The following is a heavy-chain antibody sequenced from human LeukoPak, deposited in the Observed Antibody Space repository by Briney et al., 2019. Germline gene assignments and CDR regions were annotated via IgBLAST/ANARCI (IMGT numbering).Heavy chain of an antibody. CDR1: GYTFTSYD. J-gene: IGHJ3*02. D-gene: IGHD2-15*01. Sequence: GASVKVSCKASGYTFTSYDINWARQATGQGLEWMGWMNPNSGNTGYAQKFQGRVTMTRNTSISTAYMELSSLRSEDTAVYYCARGGVVVAATAFDIWGQGTMVTVSS. CDR2: MNPNSGNT. CDR3: ARGGVVVAATAFDI. V-gene: IGHV1-8*01.